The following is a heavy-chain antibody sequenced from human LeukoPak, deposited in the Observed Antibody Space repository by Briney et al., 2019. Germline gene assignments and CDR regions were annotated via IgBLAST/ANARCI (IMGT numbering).Heavy chain of an antibody. CDR1: GFTFSSYW. CDR3: ARDKIVGATNFDY. Sequence: GGSLRLSCVASGFTFSSYWMSWVRQAPGKGLEWVANIKQDGSEKYYVDSVKGRFTISRDNAENSLYLQMNSLRAEDTAVYYCARDKIVGATNFDYWGQGTLVTVSS. J-gene: IGHJ4*02. CDR2: IKQDGSEK. D-gene: IGHD1-26*01. V-gene: IGHV3-7*01.